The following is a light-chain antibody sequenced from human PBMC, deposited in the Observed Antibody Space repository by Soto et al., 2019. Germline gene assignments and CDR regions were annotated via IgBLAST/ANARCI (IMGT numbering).Light chain of an antibody. CDR1: NSDVGAYNY. CDR3: SSYADSSPPYV. V-gene: IGLV2-14*03. Sequence: QSVLTQPASVSGSPGQSITISCTGSNSDVGAYNYVSWYQQHPGKAPKLMIYDVSNRPSVVSNRFSGSKSGSTASLTISGLQAEDEAIYYCSSYADSSPPYVFGTGTKLTVL. J-gene: IGLJ1*01. CDR2: DVS.